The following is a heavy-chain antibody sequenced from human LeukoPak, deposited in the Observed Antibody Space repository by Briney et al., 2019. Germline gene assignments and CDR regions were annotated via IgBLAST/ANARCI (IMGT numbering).Heavy chain of an antibody. CDR3: AKDLPPVLVWVGELLSAY. CDR2: ISGSGSDT. CDR1: GFTFSTYA. V-gene: IGHV3-23*01. J-gene: IGHJ4*02. D-gene: IGHD3-10*01. Sequence: AGSLRLSCAASGFTFSTYAMSWVRQAPGKGLEWVSAISGSGSDTYYADSVKGRFTISRDNFKNTLYLQMNSLRVEDTAVYYCAKDLPPVLVWVGELLSAYWGQGTLVIVS.